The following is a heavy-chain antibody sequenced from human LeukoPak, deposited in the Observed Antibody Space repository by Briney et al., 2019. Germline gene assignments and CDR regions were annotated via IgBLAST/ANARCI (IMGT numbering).Heavy chain of an antibody. J-gene: IGHJ5*02. D-gene: IGHD1-26*01. CDR2: IIPISGTT. CDR3: ARKLRLGGNWFDP. V-gene: IGHV1-69*13. CDR1: GGTFASYA. Sequence: SVKASCKTYGGTFASYAITWVRQAPGQGLEWMGKIIPISGTTNYAQKFQGRVTFTADESTSTAYMELSSLRSEDRALYYCARKLRLGGNWFDPWGQGTLVTVSS.